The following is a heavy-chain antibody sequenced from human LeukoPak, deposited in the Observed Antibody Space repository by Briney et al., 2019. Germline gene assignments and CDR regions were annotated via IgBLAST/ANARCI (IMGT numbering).Heavy chain of an antibody. D-gene: IGHD3-10*01. V-gene: IGHV4-59*08. CDR3: ARSLGANTWVGSWFDP. CDR2: IYYSGST. CDR1: GGSISSYY. Sequence: PSETLSLTCTVSGGSISSYYWSWIRQPPGKGLEWIGYIYYSGSTNYNPSLKSRVTISVDTSKNQFSLKLSSVTAADTAIHFCARSLGANTWVGSWFDPWGQGTLVTVSP. J-gene: IGHJ5*02.